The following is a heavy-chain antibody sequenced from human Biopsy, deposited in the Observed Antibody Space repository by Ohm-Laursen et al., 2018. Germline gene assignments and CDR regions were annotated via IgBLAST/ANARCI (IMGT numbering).Heavy chain of an antibody. Sequence: GASVNASRMFSGFTLTALSMHWVRQAPGSGLERMVGFAPENGKTIYAQKFQGRITMTEDTSTDKAYMELRSLRSEDTAVYYCAADINVWNVNYWGQGTQVTVSS. D-gene: IGHD1-1*01. CDR3: AADINVWNVNY. CDR2: FAPENGKT. CDR1: GFTLTALS. J-gene: IGHJ4*02. V-gene: IGHV1-24*01.